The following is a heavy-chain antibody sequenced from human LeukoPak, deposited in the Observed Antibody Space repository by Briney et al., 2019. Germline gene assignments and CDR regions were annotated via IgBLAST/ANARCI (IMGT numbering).Heavy chain of an antibody. Sequence: GGSLRLSCAAAGFIFNHHAMHWVRQAPGKGLEWVAVIWSDKSNKFYAYSVRGRVTISTDDSRKTVYLQMDTMTVKNTPVYYTAKDAQRGFDYSNSLEYWGQGALVTVAS. D-gene: IGHD4-11*01. V-gene: IGHV3-33*06. CDR3: AKDAQRGFDYSNSLEY. CDR1: GFIFNHHA. CDR2: IWSDKSNK. J-gene: IGHJ4*02.